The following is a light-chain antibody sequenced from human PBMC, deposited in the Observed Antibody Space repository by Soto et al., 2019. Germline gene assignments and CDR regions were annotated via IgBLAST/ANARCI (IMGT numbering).Light chain of an antibody. CDR1: QGISSY. Sequence: IQLTQSPSFLSASVGDRVTITCRASQGISSYLAWYQQKPGKAPKLLIYSASTLQSGVPSRFSGSGSGTEFTLTLSSLQPEDFATYSCQQLNSYPQTFGQGTK. CDR3: QQLNSYPQT. V-gene: IGKV1-9*01. J-gene: IGKJ1*01. CDR2: SAS.